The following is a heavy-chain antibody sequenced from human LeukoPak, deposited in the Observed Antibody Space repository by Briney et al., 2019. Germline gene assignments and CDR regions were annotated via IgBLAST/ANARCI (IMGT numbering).Heavy chain of an antibody. D-gene: IGHD6-6*01. Sequence: ASVKVSCKASGYTFTSYYMHWVRQAPGQGLEWMGIINPSGGSTSYAQKFQGRVTMTRAMSTSTVYMELSILRSEDTAVYYCARDRERRASSYWFDPWGQGTLVTVSS. CDR3: ARDRERRASSYWFDP. CDR2: INPSGGST. CDR1: GYTFTSYY. V-gene: IGHV1-46*01. J-gene: IGHJ5*02.